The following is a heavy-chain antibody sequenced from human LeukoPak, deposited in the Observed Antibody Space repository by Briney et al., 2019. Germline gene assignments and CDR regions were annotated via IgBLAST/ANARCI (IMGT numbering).Heavy chain of an antibody. CDR1: GSTFSSYA. Sequence: PGGSLRLSCAASGSTFSSYAMSWVRQAPGEGLEWVSGISGSGGTTYYADSVKGRFTISRDNSKNTLYLQINSLRAEDTAVYYCAKDLFDVLNSCDYWGQGTLVTVSS. CDR3: AKDLFDVLNSCDY. J-gene: IGHJ4*02. V-gene: IGHV3-23*01. D-gene: IGHD2-21*01. CDR2: ISGSGGTT.